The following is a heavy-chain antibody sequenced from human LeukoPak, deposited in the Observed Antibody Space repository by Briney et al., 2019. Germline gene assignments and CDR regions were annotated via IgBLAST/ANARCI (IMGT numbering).Heavy chain of an antibody. Sequence: GGSLRLSCAASGFSFSDAWMNWVRQAPGKGLEWVGHIRSKADGGTPDYIAPVKGRFTISRDDSKNTLYLQMNSLKTEDTAVYYCTTGGLERFFFDYWGQGTLVTVSS. CDR3: TTGGLERFFFDY. V-gene: IGHV3-15*07. J-gene: IGHJ4*02. D-gene: IGHD3-3*01. CDR2: IRSKADGGTP. CDR1: GFSFSDAW.